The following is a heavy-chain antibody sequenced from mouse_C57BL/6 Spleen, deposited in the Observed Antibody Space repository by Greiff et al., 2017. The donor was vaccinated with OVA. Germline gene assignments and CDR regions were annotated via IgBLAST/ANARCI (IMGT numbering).Heavy chain of an antibody. J-gene: IGHJ3*01. V-gene: IGHV1-69*01. CDR2: IDPSDSYT. D-gene: IGHD2-4*01. CDR1: GYTFTSYW. Sequence: QVQLQQPGAELVMPGASVKLSCKASGYTFTSYWMHWVKQRPGQGLEWIGEIDPSDSYTNYNQKFKGKSTLTVDKSSSTAYMQLSSLTSEDSAVYYCASGYARGDYGWFAYWGQGTLVTVSA. CDR3: ASGYARGDYGWFAY.